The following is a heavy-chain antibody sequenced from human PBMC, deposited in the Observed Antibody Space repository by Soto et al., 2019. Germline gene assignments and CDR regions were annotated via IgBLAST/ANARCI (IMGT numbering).Heavy chain of an antibody. J-gene: IGHJ6*02. CDR2: IYYSGST. V-gene: IGHV4-39*01. CDR1: GGSISSSSYY. D-gene: IGHD3-10*01. CDR3: ARHITMVRGVIITFHYYYGMDV. Sequence: SETLSLTCTVSGGSISSSSYYWGWIRQPPGKGLEWIGSIYYSGSTYYNPSLKSRVTISVDTSKNQFSLKLSSVTAADTAVYYCARHITMVRGVIITFHYYYGMDVWGQGTTVTVS.